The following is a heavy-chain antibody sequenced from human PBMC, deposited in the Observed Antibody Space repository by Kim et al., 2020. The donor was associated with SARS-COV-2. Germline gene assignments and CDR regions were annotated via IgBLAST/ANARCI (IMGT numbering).Heavy chain of an antibody. D-gene: IGHD3-10*01. V-gene: IGHV3-23*01. CDR3: AKNIWITIVRGVIPVFDY. CDR1: GFTFSSYA. Sequence: GGSLRLSCAASGFTFSSYAMSWVRQAPGKGLEWVSAISGSGGSTYYADSVKGRFTISRDNSKNTLYLQMNSLRAEDTAVYYCAKNIWITIVRGVIPVFDYWGQGTLVTVSS. CDR2: ISGSGGST. J-gene: IGHJ4*02.